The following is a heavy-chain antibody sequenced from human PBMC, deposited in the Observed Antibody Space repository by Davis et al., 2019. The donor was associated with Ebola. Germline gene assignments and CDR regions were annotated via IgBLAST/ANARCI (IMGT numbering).Heavy chain of an antibody. CDR2: IYYSGST. D-gene: IGHD1-26*01. CDR3: ARGGVGATTGAFDI. Sequence: PSETLSLTCTVSGGSVSSGSYYWSWIRQPPGKGLEWIGYIYYSGSTNYNPSLKSRVTISVDTSKNQFSLKLSSVTAADTAVYYCARGGVGATTGAFDIWGQGTMVTVSS. CDR1: GGSVSSGSYY. J-gene: IGHJ3*02. V-gene: IGHV4-61*01.